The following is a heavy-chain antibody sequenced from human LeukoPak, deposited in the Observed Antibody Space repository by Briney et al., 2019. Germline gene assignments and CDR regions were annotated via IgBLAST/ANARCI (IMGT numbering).Heavy chain of an antibody. Sequence: ASVKVSCKASGYTFTSYYMHWVRQAPGQGLGWMGIINPSGGSTSYAQKFQGRVTMTRDTSTSTVYMELSSLRSEDTAVYYCARTPYSSSWYPHTLPFDPWGQGTLVTVSS. CDR1: GYTFTSYY. CDR3: ARTPYSSSWYPHTLPFDP. V-gene: IGHV1-46*01. D-gene: IGHD6-13*01. CDR2: INPSGGST. J-gene: IGHJ5*02.